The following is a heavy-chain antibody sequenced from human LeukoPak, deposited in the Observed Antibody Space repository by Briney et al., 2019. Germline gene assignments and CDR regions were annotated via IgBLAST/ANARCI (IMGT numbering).Heavy chain of an antibody. CDR1: GFTFDDYA. CDR2: ISWNSGSI. J-gene: IGHJ3*02. V-gene: IGHV3-9*01. Sequence: GGSLRLSCAASGFTFDDYAMHWVRQAPGKGLEWVSGISWNSGSIGYADSVKGRFTISRDNAKNSLYLQMNSLRVEDTAVYYCASSLWFGERGDTFDIWGQGTMVTVSS. D-gene: IGHD3-10*01. CDR3: ASSLWFGERGDTFDI.